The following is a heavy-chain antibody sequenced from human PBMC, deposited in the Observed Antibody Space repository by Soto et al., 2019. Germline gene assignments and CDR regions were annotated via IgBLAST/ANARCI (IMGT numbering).Heavy chain of an antibody. CDR1: GYTFTSYA. CDR2: INAGNGNT. CDR3: ARGRTTVVIGAFDI. J-gene: IGHJ3*02. D-gene: IGHD4-17*01. V-gene: IGHV1-3*01. Sequence: ASVKVSCKASGYTFTSYAMHWVRQAPGQRLEWMGWINAGNGNTKYSRKFQGRVTITRDTSASTAYMELSSLRSEDTAVYYCARGRTTVVIGAFDIWGQGTMVTVSS.